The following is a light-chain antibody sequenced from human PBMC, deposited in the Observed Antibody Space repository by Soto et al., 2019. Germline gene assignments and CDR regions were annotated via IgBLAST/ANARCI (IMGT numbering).Light chain of an antibody. CDR2: GVS. Sequence: DIQLTQTPSFLSASVGDRVTVTCRASQGSPTYLAWYQQKPGKAPRLLIYGVSTLQSGVPSRFSGAGSGTEFTLTITSLQPEDSAIYYCQQLNHYPLTFGQGTRLENK. CDR1: QGSPTY. J-gene: IGKJ5*01. CDR3: QQLNHYPLT. V-gene: IGKV1-9*01.